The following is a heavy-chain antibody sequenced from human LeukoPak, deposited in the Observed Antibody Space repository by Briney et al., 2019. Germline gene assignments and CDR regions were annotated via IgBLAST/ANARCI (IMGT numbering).Heavy chain of an antibody. CDR1: GFTFSNYA. CDR2: ISPSSSYI. D-gene: IGHD3-10*01. Sequence: GGSLRLSCAASGFTFSNYAVNWVRQAPGKGLEWVSSISPSSSYIYYADSVKGRFTISRDNAKNTLYLQMNSLRAEDTAVYYCAKVTYGSGTYGAFDSWGQGTLVTVSS. V-gene: IGHV3-21*04. J-gene: IGHJ4*02. CDR3: AKVTYGSGTYGAFDS.